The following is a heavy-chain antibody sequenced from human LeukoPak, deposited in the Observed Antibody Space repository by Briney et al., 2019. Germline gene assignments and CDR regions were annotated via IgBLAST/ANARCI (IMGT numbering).Heavy chain of an antibody. Sequence: SETLSLTCTVSSGSISNYYWSWIRQPAGKGLECIGRIYTSGSTNYSPSLKSRVTMSVDTSKNQLSLKLRSVTAADTAVYYCARVFAPPRHMIVVVIPRHHAFDIWGQGTMVTVSS. J-gene: IGHJ3*02. CDR2: IYTSGST. V-gene: IGHV4-4*07. CDR3: ARVFAPPRHMIVVVIPRHHAFDI. CDR1: SGSISNYY. D-gene: IGHD3-22*01.